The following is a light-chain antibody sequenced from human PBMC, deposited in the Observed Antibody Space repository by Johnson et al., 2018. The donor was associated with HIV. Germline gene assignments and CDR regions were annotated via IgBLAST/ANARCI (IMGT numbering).Light chain of an antibody. J-gene: IGLJ1*01. V-gene: IGLV1-51*01. CDR3: ETWDSSLSGD. CDR1: SSNIGNNY. CDR2: DNN. Sequence: QSVLTQSPSVSAAPGQKVTISCSGSSSNIGNNYVSWYQQLPGTAPKLLIYDNNKRPSGVPDRFSGSKSGTSATLGITGLQTGDEADYYCETWDSSLSGDFGTGTKVTVL.